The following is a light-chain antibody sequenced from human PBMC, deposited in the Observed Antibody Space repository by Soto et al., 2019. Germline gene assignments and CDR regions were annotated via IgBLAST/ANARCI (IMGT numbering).Light chain of an antibody. J-gene: IGKJ4*01. CDR2: WAS. CDR1: QSALYSPNNKNY. CDR3: QQYYSTPLT. Sequence: DIVMTQSPDSLAVSLGERATINCKSSQSALYSPNNKNYLAWYQQKPGQPPKLLIYWASTRESGVPDRFSGSGSETDFTLTISSLQAEDVAVYYCQQYYSTPLTFGGGTKVEIK. V-gene: IGKV4-1*01.